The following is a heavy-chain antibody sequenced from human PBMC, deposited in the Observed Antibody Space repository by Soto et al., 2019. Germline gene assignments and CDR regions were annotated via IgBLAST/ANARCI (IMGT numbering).Heavy chain of an antibody. CDR3: VTGSPYYYGSWGMLDS. CDR1: GDSMSSPNW. Sequence: QVRLQESGPGLVKPSGTLSLTCLVSGDSMSSPNWWTWVRQAPVKVREWIAEIHHSGVTNYSPSLKSRAVLSIDKSTNQFSLQLTSVSESATAVYYCVTGSPYYYGSWGMLDSWGRGALVTVSS. CDR2: IHHSGVT. V-gene: IGHV4-4*02. J-gene: IGHJ5*01. D-gene: IGHD3-10*01.